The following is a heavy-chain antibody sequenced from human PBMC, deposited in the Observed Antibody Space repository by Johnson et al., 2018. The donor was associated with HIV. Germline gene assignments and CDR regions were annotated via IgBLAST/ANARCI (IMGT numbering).Heavy chain of an antibody. V-gene: IGHV3-30*02. CDR3: AREHGSYYRHEAFDI. CDR1: GFTFSMSA. J-gene: IGHJ3*02. CDR2: IHYDGSNE. D-gene: IGHD1-26*01. Sequence: QVQLVESGGGVVQPGGSLRLTCAASGFTFSMSAMHWVRQAPGKGLEWVTFIHYDGSNEYYADSVKGRFTISRDNSKNTLFLQMDSLRAEDTAVYYCAREHGSYYRHEAFDIWGQGTMVTVS.